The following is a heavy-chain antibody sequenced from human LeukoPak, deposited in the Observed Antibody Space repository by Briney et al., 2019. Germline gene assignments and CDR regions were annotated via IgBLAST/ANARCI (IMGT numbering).Heavy chain of an antibody. CDR2: ISSSSSYI. V-gene: IGHV3-21*01. J-gene: IGHJ4*02. Sequence: GGSLRLSCAASGFTFGSYSMNWVRQAPGKGLEWVSSISSSSSYIYYADSVKGRFTISRDNAKNSLYLQMNSLRAEDTAVYYCARDMGAYYDILTGYHTYFDYWGQGTLVTVSS. CDR3: ARDMGAYYDILTGYHTYFDY. CDR1: GFTFGSYS. D-gene: IGHD3-9*01.